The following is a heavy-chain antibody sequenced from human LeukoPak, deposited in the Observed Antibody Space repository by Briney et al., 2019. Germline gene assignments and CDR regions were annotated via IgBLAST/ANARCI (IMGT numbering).Heavy chain of an antibody. CDR3: ARDAPYSYAH. CDR1: GGSISSSSYY. V-gene: IGHV4-39*07. CDR2: IYYSGST. D-gene: IGHD5-18*01. Sequence: SETLPLTCTVSGGSISSSSYYWGWIRQPPGKGLEWIGSIYYSGSTYYNPSLKSRVTISVDTSKNQFSLKLSSVTAADTAVYYCARDAPYSYAHWGQGTLVTVSS. J-gene: IGHJ4*02.